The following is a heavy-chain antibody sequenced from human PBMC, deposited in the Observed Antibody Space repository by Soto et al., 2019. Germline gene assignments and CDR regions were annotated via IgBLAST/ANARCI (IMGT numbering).Heavy chain of an antibody. CDR3: ATWLGDWYENY. CDR1: GFTFSSYA. Sequence: EVQLVESGGGLVQPGGSLRLSCVASGFTFSSYAMSWVRQAPGEGLEWVSSIRDRTEITAFADSVKSRFTISRDNAKNTLYLQMNSLAREDTDVYYCATWLGDWYENYWGQGTLVTVSA. V-gene: IGHV3-23*04. CDR2: IRDRTEIT. J-gene: IGHJ4*02. D-gene: IGHD6-19*01.